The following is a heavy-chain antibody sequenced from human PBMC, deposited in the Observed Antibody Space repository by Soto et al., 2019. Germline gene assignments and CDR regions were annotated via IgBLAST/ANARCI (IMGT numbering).Heavy chain of an antibody. D-gene: IGHD6-13*01. CDR1: GGSISEKY. J-gene: IGHJ5*02. CDR2: IFANGHT. V-gene: IGHV4-4*07. Sequence: SETLSLTCIVSGGSISEKYWNWVRQPPGKGLEWIGLIFANGHTDYNPSLKSRVTMSVDASKNQFSLRLTSMTAADTAVYYCVASLAASGLNWLDPWGRGTMVTVSS. CDR3: VASLAASGLNWLDP.